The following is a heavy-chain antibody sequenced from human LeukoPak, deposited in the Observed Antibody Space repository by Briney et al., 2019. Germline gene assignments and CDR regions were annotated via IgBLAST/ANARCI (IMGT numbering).Heavy chain of an antibody. D-gene: IGHD2-15*01. CDR1: GYTLTELS. V-gene: IGHV1-24*01. CDR2: FDPEDGET. CDR3: ARRDCSGGSYHVDY. Sequence: ASVKVSCKVSGYTLTELSMHWVRQAPGKGLEWMGGFDPEDGETIYAQKFQGRVTMTEDTSTDTAYMELSSLRSEDTAVYYCARRDCSGGSYHVDYWGQGTLVTVSS. J-gene: IGHJ4*02.